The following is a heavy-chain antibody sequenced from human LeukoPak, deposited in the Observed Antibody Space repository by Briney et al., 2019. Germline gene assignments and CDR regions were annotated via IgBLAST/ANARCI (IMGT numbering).Heavy chain of an antibody. CDR2: ISSSSSYI. CDR3: ARDLKGYSYGSDAFGI. CDR1: GFTFSSYS. V-gene: IGHV3-21*01. Sequence: GGSLRLSCAASGFTFSSYSMNWVRQAPGKGLEWVSSISSSSSYIYYADSVKGRFTISRDNAKNSLYLQMNSLRAEDTAVYYCARDLKGYSYGSDAFGIWGQGTMVTVSS. D-gene: IGHD5-18*01. J-gene: IGHJ3*02.